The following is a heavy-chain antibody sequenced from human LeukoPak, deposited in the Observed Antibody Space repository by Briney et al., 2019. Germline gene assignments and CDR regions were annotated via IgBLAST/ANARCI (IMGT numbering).Heavy chain of an antibody. CDR1: GGSFSGYY. CDR2: INHSGST. D-gene: IGHD1-26*01. Sequence: PSETLSLTCAVYGGSFSGYYWSWIRQPPGKGLEWIGEINHSGSTNYNPSLKSRVTISVDTSKNQFSLKLSSVTAADTAVYYCAREGPKYSGSYLKFLSRTWSGNFDYWGQGTLVTVSS. J-gene: IGHJ4*02. V-gene: IGHV4-34*01. CDR3: AREGPKYSGSYLKFLSRTWSGNFDY.